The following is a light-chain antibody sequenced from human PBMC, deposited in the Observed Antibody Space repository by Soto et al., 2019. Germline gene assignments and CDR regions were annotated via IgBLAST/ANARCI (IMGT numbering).Light chain of an antibody. CDR3: SSYTSRSTVV. CDR2: DVS. CDR1: SSDVGGYNY. V-gene: IGLV2-14*03. Sequence: QSALTQPASVSGSPGQSITISCTGTSSDVGGYNYVSWYQQHPGKAPKLMIYDVSHRPSGVSYRFSGSKSGNTASLTIYGLQAEDEADYYCSSYTSRSTVVFGGGTKLTVL. J-gene: IGLJ2*01.